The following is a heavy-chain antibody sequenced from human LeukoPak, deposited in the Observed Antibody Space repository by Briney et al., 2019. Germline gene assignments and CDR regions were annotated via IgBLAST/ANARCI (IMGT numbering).Heavy chain of an antibody. V-gene: IGHV3-48*03. CDR2: ISSSGGTI. CDR3: ASMFGYLNY. J-gene: IGHJ4*02. Sequence: GGSLRLSCAASGFTFSSYAMSWVRQAPGKGLEWVSYISSSGGTISYADSVKGRFTISRDNAKNSLYLQMNSLRAEDTAIYYCASMFGYLNYWGQGTLVTVSS. D-gene: IGHD3-10*02. CDR1: GFTFSSYA.